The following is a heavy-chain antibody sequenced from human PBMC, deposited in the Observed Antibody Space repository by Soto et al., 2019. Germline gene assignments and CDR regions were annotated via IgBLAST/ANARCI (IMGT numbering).Heavy chain of an antibody. J-gene: IGHJ1*01. CDR2: ISGSGGST. CDR3: AKPPPSWYRRSAEYFQH. D-gene: IGHD6-13*01. V-gene: IGHV3-23*01. Sequence: GGSLRLSCAASGFTFSSYAMSWVRQAPGKGLEWVSAISGSGGSTYYADSVKGRFTISRDNSKNTLYLQMNSLRAEDPAVYYCAKPPPSWYRRSAEYFQHWGQGTLVTVSS. CDR1: GFTFSSYA.